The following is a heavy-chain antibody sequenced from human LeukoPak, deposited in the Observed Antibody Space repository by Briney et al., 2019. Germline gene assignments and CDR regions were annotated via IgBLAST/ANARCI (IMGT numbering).Heavy chain of an antibody. Sequence: GASVKVSCKASGYTFTSYDINWVRQATGQGLEWMGWMNPNSGNTGYAQKFQGRVTMTRNTSISTAYMELSSLRSEDTAVYYCARAPGTTYYDYVWGSYRYDFDYWGRGTLVTVSS. CDR1: GYTFTSYD. D-gene: IGHD3-16*02. CDR2: MNPNSGNT. CDR3: ARAPGTTYYDYVWGSYRYDFDY. V-gene: IGHV1-8*01. J-gene: IGHJ4*02.